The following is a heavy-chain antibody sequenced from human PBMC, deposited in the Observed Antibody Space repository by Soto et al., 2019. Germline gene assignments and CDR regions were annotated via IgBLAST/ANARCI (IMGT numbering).Heavy chain of an antibody. D-gene: IGHD6-13*01. CDR2: IFPSGTT. CDR3: ARSREFDY. V-gene: IGHV4-30-2*01. CDR1: GGSLSGATYS. J-gene: IGHJ4*02. Sequence: QVQLRESGSGLVKPLETLSLTCGVSGGSLSGATYSWNWIRQPPGKGLEWIGYIFPSGTTYYNPALKTRVTSSIAVSKNQCALSLRTFTAADTAVYDCARSREFDYWGQGTLVSVSP.